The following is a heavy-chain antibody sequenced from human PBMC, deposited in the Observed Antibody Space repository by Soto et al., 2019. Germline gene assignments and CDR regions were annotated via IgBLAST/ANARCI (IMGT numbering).Heavy chain of an antibody. Sequence: QVQLVQSGAEVKKPGASVKVSCKASGYTFTIYAMHWVRQATGQRLELMEWLNAGNGNTKYSQKFQGRVTITRDTSASTAYMELSSLRSEDTAVYYCARYRSYSSGWRDAFDIWGQGTMVTVSS. D-gene: IGHD6-19*01. CDR2: LNAGNGNT. CDR1: GYTFTIYA. J-gene: IGHJ3*02. CDR3: ARYRSYSSGWRDAFDI. V-gene: IGHV1-3*01.